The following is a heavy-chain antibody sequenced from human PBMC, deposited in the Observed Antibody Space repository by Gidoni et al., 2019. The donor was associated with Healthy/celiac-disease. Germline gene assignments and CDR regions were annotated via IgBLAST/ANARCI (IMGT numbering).Heavy chain of an antibody. CDR3: ARDYYGSSGYPPDGRYYYYYGMDV. CDR1: GGSFTSYA. D-gene: IGHD3-22*01. CDR2: IIPSFGTA. J-gene: IGHJ6*02. V-gene: IGHV1-69*01. Sequence: QVQLVQSGAEVKKPGSSVKVSCKASGGSFTSYAISWVRQAPGQELEWMGGIIPSFGTANYAQKFQGRVTSTADQSTSTAYMELGSLRSEDTAVYYCARDYYGSSGYPPDGRYYYYYGMDVWGQGTTVTVSS.